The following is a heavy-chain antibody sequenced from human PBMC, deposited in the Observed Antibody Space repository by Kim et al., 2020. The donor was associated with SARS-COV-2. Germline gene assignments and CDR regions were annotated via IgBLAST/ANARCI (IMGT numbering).Heavy chain of an antibody. CDR1: GGTFSSST. D-gene: IGHD2-8*01. V-gene: IGHV1-69*06. Sequence: SVKVSCEASGGTFSSSTVSWVRQAPGHGLEWMGGITLMTETPQHAYAQKFQGRVTIIADKSARTVYMEVSSLTSEDTGVYYCAKEPHCVKGVCYSPYYYGMDVWGHGTTVIVSS. J-gene: IGHJ6*02. CDR2: ITLMTETP. CDR3: AKEPHCVKGVCYSPYYYGMDV.